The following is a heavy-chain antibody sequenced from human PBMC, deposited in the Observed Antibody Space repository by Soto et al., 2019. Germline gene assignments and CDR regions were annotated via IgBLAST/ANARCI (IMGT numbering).Heavy chain of an antibody. CDR1: GGSISSYY. V-gene: IGHV4-59*01. Sequence: SETLSLTCTVSGGSISSYYWSWIRQPPGKGLEWIGYIYYSGSTNYNPSLKSRVTISVDTSKNQFSLKLSSVTAADTAVYYCARDSLLWFGGLFGAFDIWGQGTMVTVS. CDR2: IYYSGST. J-gene: IGHJ3*02. D-gene: IGHD3-10*01. CDR3: ARDSLLWFGGLFGAFDI.